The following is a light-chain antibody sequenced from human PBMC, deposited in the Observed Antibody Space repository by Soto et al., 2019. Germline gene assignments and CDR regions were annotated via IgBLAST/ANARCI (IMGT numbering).Light chain of an antibody. CDR3: QQNYNKAYT. CDR2: AAS. CDR1: QSISSY. Sequence: DIPMTQSPSSLSASVGDSVTITCRASQSISSYLNWYQQKPGKAPKFLIYAASNLQSGVPPRFSGSGSGTDFALTISSLQPEDFATYYCQQNYNKAYTFGQGTRLEIK. J-gene: IGKJ2*01. V-gene: IGKV1-39*01.